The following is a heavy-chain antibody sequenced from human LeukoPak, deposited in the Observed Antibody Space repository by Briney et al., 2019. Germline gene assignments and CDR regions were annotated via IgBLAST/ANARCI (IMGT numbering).Heavy chain of an antibody. Sequence: SETLSLTCTVSGGSISSSSYYWGWIRQPPGKGREWIGSIYYSGSTYYNPSLKSRVTISVDTSKNQFSLKLSSVTAADTAVYYCSKAAAGTRVDYWGQGTLVTVSS. CDR1: GGSISSSSYY. V-gene: IGHV4-39*07. CDR3: SKAAAGTRVDY. J-gene: IGHJ4*02. D-gene: IGHD6-13*01. CDR2: IYYSGST.